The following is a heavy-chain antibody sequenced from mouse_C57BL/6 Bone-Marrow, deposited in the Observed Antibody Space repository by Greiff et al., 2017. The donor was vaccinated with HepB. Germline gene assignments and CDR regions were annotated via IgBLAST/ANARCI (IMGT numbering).Heavy chain of an antibody. CDR3: AGEGRLPAWFAY. Sequence: QVQLQQSGAELLKPGASVKLSCKATGYTFTGYWIEWVKQRPGHGLEWIGEILPGSGSTNYNEKFKGKATFTADTSSNTAYMQRSSLTTEDSAIYYCAGEGRLPAWFAYWGQGTLVTVSA. CDR1: GYTFTGYW. J-gene: IGHJ3*01. D-gene: IGHD2-4*01. CDR2: ILPGSGST. V-gene: IGHV1-9*01.